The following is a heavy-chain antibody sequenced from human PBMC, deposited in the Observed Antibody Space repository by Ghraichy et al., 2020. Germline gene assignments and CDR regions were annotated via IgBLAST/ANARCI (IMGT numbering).Heavy chain of an antibody. Sequence: GGSLRLSCAASGFTFSSYAMSWVRQAPGKGLEWVSAISGSGGSTYYADSVKGRFTISRDNSKNTLYLQMNSLRAEDTAVYYCANPLYGDYVDWYFDLWGRGTLVTVSS. V-gene: IGHV3-23*01. D-gene: IGHD4-17*01. CDR1: GFTFSSYA. CDR3: ANPLYGDYVDWYFDL. J-gene: IGHJ2*01. CDR2: ISGSGGST.